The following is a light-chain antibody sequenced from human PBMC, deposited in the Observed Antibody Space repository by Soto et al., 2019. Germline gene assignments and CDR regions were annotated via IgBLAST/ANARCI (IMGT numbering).Light chain of an antibody. CDR3: SLYTGGNPSYV. Sequence: QSVLTQPRSVSGSPGQSVTISCTGTSSDVGGYNYVSWYQQHPGKAPKLMIYDVSKRPSGVPDRFSGSKSGNTASLTISGLQAEDEADYYCSLYTGGNPSYVYGPGTKVTV. J-gene: IGLJ1*01. CDR1: SSDVGGYNY. V-gene: IGLV2-11*01. CDR2: DVS.